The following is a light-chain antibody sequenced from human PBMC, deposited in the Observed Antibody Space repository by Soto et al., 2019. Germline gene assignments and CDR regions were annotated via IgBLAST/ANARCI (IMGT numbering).Light chain of an antibody. V-gene: IGKV3-20*01. CDR2: GAS. J-gene: IGKJ5*01. CDR1: QSVSNNY. CDR3: QLYGTSPPIT. Sequence: EIVLTQSPGTLSLSPGERATLSCRASQSVSNNYLAWYQQKPGQAPRLLIYGASNRATGIPDRFSGSGSGTDFTLTISRLEPEDFAVYYCQLYGTSPPITFGQGTRLEIK.